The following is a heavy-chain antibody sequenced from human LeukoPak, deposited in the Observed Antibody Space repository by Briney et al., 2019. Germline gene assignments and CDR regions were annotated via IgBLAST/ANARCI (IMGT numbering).Heavy chain of an antibody. CDR2: IRYDGNDR. CDR3: ARRKGRGYSYGGESFDY. Sequence: LPGGSLRLSCAASGFNFINYGMHWVRQAPGKGLEWVAFIRYDGNDRFYADSVRGRFTISRDTSKNTQYLHMNSLRVDDTAVYYCARRKGRGYSYGGESFDYWGQGTLVTVSS. J-gene: IGHJ4*02. D-gene: IGHD5-18*01. CDR1: GFNFINYG. V-gene: IGHV3-30*02.